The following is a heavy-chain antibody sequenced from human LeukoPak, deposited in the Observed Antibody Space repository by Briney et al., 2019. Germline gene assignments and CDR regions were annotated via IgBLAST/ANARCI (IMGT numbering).Heavy chain of an antibody. V-gene: IGHV3-23*01. J-gene: IGHJ3*02. Sequence: GGSLRLSCAASGFTFSAYALVWVRQAPGNGLEWVALVNSGDEAFYTDSVKGRFTFSRDNSKSTVYLQMNSLRAEDTAIYYCARDEGLVAGTWHAYDIWGQGTMVTVSS. CDR3: ARDEGLVAGTWHAYDI. CDR1: GFTFSAYA. D-gene: IGHD6-19*01. CDR2: VNSGDEA.